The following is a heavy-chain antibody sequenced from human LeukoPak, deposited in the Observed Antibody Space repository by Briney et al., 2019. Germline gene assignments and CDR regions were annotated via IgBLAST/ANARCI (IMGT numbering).Heavy chain of an antibody. D-gene: IGHD5-12*01. Sequence: PGGSLRLSCAASGFTVSNNYTTWVRQAPGKGLEWGSVIYSVGSTYYADSVKGRFPISRDNSKNTLYLQMNSLKGEDTAVYYCARDGYSGSTYFEYWGQGTLVTVSS. CDR2: IYSVGST. V-gene: IGHV3-53*01. CDR3: ARDGYSGSTYFEY. CDR1: GFTVSNNY. J-gene: IGHJ4*02.